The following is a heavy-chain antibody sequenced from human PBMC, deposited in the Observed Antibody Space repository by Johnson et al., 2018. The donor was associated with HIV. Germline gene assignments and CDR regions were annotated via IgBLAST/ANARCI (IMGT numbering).Heavy chain of an antibody. Sequence: VQFVESGGGLVQPGRSLRLSCAASGFTFSSYAMSWVRQAPGKGLEWVSVISGSGGTTYYADSVKGRFTISRDNSKNTLYLQMNSLRAEDTAVYYCAKLPGSGYYLDAFDIWGQGTMVTVSS. CDR3: AKLPGSGYYLDAFDI. CDR2: ISGSGGTT. D-gene: IGHD3-22*01. V-gene: IGHV3-23*04. CDR1: GFTFSSYA. J-gene: IGHJ3*02.